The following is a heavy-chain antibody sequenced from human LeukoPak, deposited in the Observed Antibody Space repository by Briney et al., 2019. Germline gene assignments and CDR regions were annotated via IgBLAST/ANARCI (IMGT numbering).Heavy chain of an antibody. D-gene: IGHD5-18*01. V-gene: IGHV4-59*01. J-gene: IGHJ3*02. CDR1: GGSISSYY. CDR2: IYYSGST. CDR3: ARARRSGYSYEGESFDI. Sequence: SETLSLTCTVSGGSISSYYWSWIRQPPGKGLEWIGYIYYSGSTNYNPSLKSRVTISVDTSKNQFSLKLSSVTAADTAVYYCARARRSGYSYEGESFDIWGQGTMVTVSS.